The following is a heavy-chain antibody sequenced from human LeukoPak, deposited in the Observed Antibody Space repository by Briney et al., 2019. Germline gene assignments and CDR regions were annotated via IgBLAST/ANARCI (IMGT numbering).Heavy chain of an antibody. Sequence: PSQTLSLTCAVSGGSISSGGYSWSWIRQPPGKGLEWIGYIYHSGSTYYNPSLKSRVTISVDRSKNQFSLKLSSVTAADTAVYYCARGGYYDSSGYYSAHFDYWGQGTLVTVSS. D-gene: IGHD3-22*01. J-gene: IGHJ4*02. CDR1: GGSISSGGYS. V-gene: IGHV4-30-2*01. CDR3: ARGGYYDSSGYYSAHFDY. CDR2: IYHSGST.